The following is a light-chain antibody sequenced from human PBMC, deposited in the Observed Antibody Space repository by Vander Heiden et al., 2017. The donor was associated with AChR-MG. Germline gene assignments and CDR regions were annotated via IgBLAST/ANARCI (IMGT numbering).Light chain of an antibody. CDR2: DAS. J-gene: IGKJ3*01. CDR3: QQDDNLPI. CDR1: QDISNY. V-gene: IGKV1-33*01. Sequence: DIQMTQSPSSLSASVGDRVTITCQASQDISNYLNWYQQKPGKAPKLLIYDASKLEKGVPSRFSGSGSGTDFTFTISSLQPEDIATYYWQQDDNLPIFGHGTKVDIK.